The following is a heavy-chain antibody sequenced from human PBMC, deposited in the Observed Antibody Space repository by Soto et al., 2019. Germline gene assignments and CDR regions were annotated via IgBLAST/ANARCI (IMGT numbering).Heavy chain of an antibody. CDR1: GYTFTSYG. D-gene: IGHD3-3*01. V-gene: IGHV1-18*01. J-gene: IGHJ4*02. CDR2: ISAYNGNT. CDR3: AREIPYYELWSAYDYYFDY. Sequence: GASVKVSCKASGYTFTSYGISWVRQAPGQGLEWMGWISAYNGNTNYAQKLQGRVTMTTDTSTSTAYMELRSLRFEDTAVYYCAREIPYYELWSAYDYYFDYWGQGTMVTVSS.